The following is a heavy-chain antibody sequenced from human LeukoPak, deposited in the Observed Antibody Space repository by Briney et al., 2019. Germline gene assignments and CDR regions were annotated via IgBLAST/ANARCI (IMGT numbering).Heavy chain of an antibody. CDR3: VRQSTDSGAPGAFDI. V-gene: IGHV3-74*01. D-gene: IGHD6-19*01. CDR1: GFTFSSYW. J-gene: IGHJ3*02. Sequence: GGSLRLSCAASGFTFSSYWMHWVRQAPGKGLVWVSPINSDGSSTTYADSVKGRFTISGDNAKNTLYLQMNSLRAEDTAVYYCVRQSTDSGAPGAFDIWGQGTMVTVSS. CDR2: INSDGSST.